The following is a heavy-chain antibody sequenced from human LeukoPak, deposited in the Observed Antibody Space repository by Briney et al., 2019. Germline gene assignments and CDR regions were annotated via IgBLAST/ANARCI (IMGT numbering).Heavy chain of an antibody. J-gene: IGHJ3*02. CDR2: IYYSGST. V-gene: IGHV4-34*09. CDR1: GGSFSGYY. CDR3: ATTTVTTPPGFDI. Sequence: SETLSLTCAVYGGSFSGYYWSWIRQHPGKGLEWIGYIYYSGSTYYNPSLKSRVTISVDTSKNQFSLKLSSVTAADTAVYYCATTTVTTPPGFDIWGQGTMVTVSS. D-gene: IGHD4-17*01.